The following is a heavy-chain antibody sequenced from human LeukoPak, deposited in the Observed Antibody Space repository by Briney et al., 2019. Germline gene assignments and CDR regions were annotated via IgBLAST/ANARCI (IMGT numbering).Heavy chain of an antibody. V-gene: IGHV1-2*02. Sequence: ASVKVSCKASGYTFTGYYMHWLRQAPGQGLEWMGWINPNSGGTNYAQKFQGRVTMTRDTSISTAYMELSRLRSDDTAVYYCARVGLLIGSGSFLAYWGQGTLVTVSS. D-gene: IGHD3-10*02. CDR1: GYTFTGYY. CDR3: ARVGLLIGSGSFLAY. J-gene: IGHJ4*02. CDR2: INPNSGGT.